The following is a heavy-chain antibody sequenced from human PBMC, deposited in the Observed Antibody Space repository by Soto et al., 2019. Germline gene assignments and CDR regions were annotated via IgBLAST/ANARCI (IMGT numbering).Heavy chain of an antibody. CDR1: GFTFSSYS. D-gene: IGHD2-21*02. V-gene: IGHV3-21*01. CDR3: ARDWGDYWCDP. CDR2: ISSSRSYI. Sequence: EVQLVESGGGLVKPGGSLRLSCAASGFTFSSYSMNWVRQAPGKGLEWVSSISSSRSYIYYANSVKGRFTISRDNAKNSLYLQMNSLRAEDTAVYYCARDWGDYWCDPWGQGTLVTFSS. J-gene: IGHJ5*02.